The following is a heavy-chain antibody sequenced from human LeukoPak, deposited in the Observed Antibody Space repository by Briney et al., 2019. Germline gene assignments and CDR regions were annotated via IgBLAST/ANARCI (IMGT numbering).Heavy chain of an antibody. CDR3: AKGGTHWPTGYYYMDV. CDR2: ISGSGGST. Sequence: LPGGSLRLSCAASGFTFNSYAMSWVRQAPGKGLEWVSPISGSGGSTYYADSVKGRFTISRDNSKNTLYLQMNSLRAEDTAVYYCAKGGTHWPTGYYYMDVWGKGTTVIVS. V-gene: IGHV3-23*01. CDR1: GFTFNSYA. J-gene: IGHJ6*03. D-gene: IGHD1-1*01.